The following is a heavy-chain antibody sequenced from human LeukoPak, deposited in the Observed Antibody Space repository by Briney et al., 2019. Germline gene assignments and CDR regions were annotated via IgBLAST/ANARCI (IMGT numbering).Heavy chain of an antibody. D-gene: IGHD3-16*01. CDR2: ISGSGGST. CDR3: AKDLALGGFNWFDP. CDR1: GFTFSSYG. Sequence: PGGSLRLSCAASGFTFSSYGMSWVRQAPGKGLEWVSAISGSGGSTYYADSVKGRFTISRDNSKNTLYLQMNSLRAEDTAVYYCAKDLALGGFNWFDPWGQGTLVTVSS. J-gene: IGHJ5*02. V-gene: IGHV3-23*01.